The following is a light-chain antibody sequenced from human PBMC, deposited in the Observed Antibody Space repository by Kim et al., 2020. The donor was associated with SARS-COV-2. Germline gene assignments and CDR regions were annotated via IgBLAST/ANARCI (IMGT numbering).Light chain of an antibody. CDR2: GNS. V-gene: IGLV1-40*01. J-gene: IGLJ3*02. CDR3: QSYDSSLSGSV. Sequence: QRVTSSCNGSSSNIGAGYDVHWYQQLPGTAPKLLIYGNSNRPSGVPDRFSGSKSGTSASLAITGLQAEDEADYYCQSYDSSLSGSVFGGGTQLTVL. CDR1: SSNIGAGYD.